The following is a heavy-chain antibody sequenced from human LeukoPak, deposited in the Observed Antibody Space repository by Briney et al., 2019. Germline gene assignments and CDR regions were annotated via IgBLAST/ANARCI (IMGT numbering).Heavy chain of an antibody. V-gene: IGHV4-4*09. CDR3: AGLNRGTPFDP. D-gene: IGHD1-14*01. Sequence: SETLSLTCTVSGGSISSYYWSWIRQPPGKGLEWIGYIYTSGSTNYNPSLKGRVTISVDTSKNQFSLKLSSVTAADTAVYYCAGLNRGTPFDPWGQGTLVTVSS. J-gene: IGHJ5*02. CDR2: IYTSGST. CDR1: GGSISSYY.